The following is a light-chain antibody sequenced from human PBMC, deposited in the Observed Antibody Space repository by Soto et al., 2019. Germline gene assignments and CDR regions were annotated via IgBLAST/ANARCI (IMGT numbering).Light chain of an antibody. Sequence: EIVLTQSPGTLSLSPGERATLSCRASQTVTSGYLVWYQQKPGQAPRLLIYGASTRATGIPDRFSGSGSGTDFTLTISRLEPEDFAVYYCQQFATSPSIIFGQGTRLDIK. CDR1: QTVTSGY. CDR3: QQFATSPSII. CDR2: GAS. J-gene: IGKJ5*01. V-gene: IGKV3-20*01.